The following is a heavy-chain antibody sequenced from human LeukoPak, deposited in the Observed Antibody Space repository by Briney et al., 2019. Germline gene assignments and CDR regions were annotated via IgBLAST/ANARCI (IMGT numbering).Heavy chain of an antibody. CDR1: GYTFTSYG. D-gene: IGHD3-9*01. CDR2: ISAYNGNT. J-gene: IGHJ6*02. CDR3: AIRGNGGYVLRYFDWLLPHSLIYYGMDV. V-gene: IGHV1-18*01. Sequence: GASVKVSCKASGYTFTSYGISWVRQAPGQELEWMGWISAYNGNTNYAQKLQGRVTITADESTSTAYMELSSLRSEDTAVYYCAIRGNGGYVLRYFDWLLPHSLIYYGMDVWGQGTTVTVSS.